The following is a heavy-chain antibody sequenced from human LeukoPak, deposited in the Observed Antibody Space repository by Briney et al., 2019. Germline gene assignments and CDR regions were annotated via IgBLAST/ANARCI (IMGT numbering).Heavy chain of an antibody. CDR3: ARSPWLPQGY. J-gene: IGHJ4*02. CDR2: IYSGGST. D-gene: IGHD5-12*01. CDR1: GFTVSSNY. Sequence: WGVLRLSCVASGFTVSSNYMSWVRRAPGKGLEWVSVIYSGGSTYHADSVKGRFTISRDNSKNTLYLQVNSLTAEDTAVYYCARSPWLPQGYWGQGTLVTVSS. V-gene: IGHV3-66*01.